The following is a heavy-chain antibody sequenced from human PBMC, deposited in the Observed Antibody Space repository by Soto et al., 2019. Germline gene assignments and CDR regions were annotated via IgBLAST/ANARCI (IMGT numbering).Heavy chain of an antibody. CDR2: ISSRSDI. D-gene: IGHD2-2*02. V-gene: IGHV3-21*01. Sequence: GGSLRLSGVGSGFTFSTYSINWVRQAPGKGLEWVSSISSRSDIYYAYSVKGRFTISRDNAKNSVSLQMNSLRAEDTAVYYCAREYTAWPLAYGLDVWGQGTTVTVSS. CDR1: GFTFSTYS. J-gene: IGHJ6*02. CDR3: AREYTAWPLAYGLDV.